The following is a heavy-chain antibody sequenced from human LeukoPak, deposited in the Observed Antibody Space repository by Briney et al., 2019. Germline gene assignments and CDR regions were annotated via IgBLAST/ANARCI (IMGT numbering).Heavy chain of an antibody. CDR3: ARGGYSYGFQYNWFDP. D-gene: IGHD5-18*01. Sequence: VASVKVSCKASGYTFTGYYMHWVRQAPGQGLEWMGWINPNSGGTNYAQKFQGRVTMTRDTSISTAYMELSRLRSDDTAVYYCARGGYSYGFQYNWFDPWGQGTLVTVSS. V-gene: IGHV1-2*02. CDR2: INPNSGGT. J-gene: IGHJ5*02. CDR1: GYTFTGYY.